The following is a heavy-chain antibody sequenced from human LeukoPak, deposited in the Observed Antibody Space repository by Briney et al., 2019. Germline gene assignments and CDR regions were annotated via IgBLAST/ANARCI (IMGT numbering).Heavy chain of an antibody. J-gene: IGHJ4*02. CDR3: ATTRGVAPSANVDY. CDR1: GYSFRSYW. CDR2: IYPGDSDT. V-gene: IGHV5-51*01. D-gene: IGHD2-2*01. Sequence: GGSLKISCKGSGYSFRSYWIGWVRQMPGKGQEWMGIIYPGDSDTRYSPSFQGQVTISADKSISTAYLQWSSLKASDTAMYHCATTRGVAPSANVDYWGQGTLVTVSS.